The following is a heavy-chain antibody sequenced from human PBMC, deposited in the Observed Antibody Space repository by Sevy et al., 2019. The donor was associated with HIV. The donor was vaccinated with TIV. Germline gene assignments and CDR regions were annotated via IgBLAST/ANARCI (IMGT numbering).Heavy chain of an antibody. Sequence: GGSLRLSCAASGFTFSKYSMSWVRQPPGKGLEWVSTFSFGCGEINYADSVKGRFTISRDNSKNSLYLQMNSLRAEDTAVYYCAREGCTQPHDYWGQGTLVTVSS. CDR2: FSFGCGEI. V-gene: IGHV3-23*01. CDR3: AREGCTQPHDY. D-gene: IGHD2-8*01. J-gene: IGHJ4*02. CDR1: GFTFSKYS.